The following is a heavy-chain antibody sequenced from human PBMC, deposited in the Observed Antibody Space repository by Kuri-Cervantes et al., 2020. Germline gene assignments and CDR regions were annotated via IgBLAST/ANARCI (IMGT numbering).Heavy chain of an antibody. D-gene: IGHD3-16*02. V-gene: IGHV3-30-3*01. Sequence: GESLKISCAASGFTFSSYAIHWVRQAPGKGLEWVAVISYDGSNKYYAVSVKGRFTISRDNSKKSLYLQMNSLRVEDTAVYYCARVKGESSLFRACDMWGQGTMVTVSS. CDR1: GFTFSSYA. CDR2: ISYDGSNK. CDR3: ARVKGESSLFRACDM. J-gene: IGHJ3*02.